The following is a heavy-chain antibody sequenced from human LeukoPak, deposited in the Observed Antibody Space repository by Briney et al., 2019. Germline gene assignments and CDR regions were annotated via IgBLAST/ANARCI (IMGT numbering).Heavy chain of an antibody. V-gene: IGHV4-38-2*02. CDR1: GGSISSYC. CDR3: AREPAAGPHLDWFDP. CDR2: IYHSGST. Sequence: SETLSLTCTVSGGSISSYCWSWIRQPPGKGLEWIGSIYHSGSTYYNPSLKSRVTISVDTSKNQFSLKLSSVTAADTAVYYCAREPAAGPHLDWFDPWGQGTLVTVSS. D-gene: IGHD6-13*01. J-gene: IGHJ5*02.